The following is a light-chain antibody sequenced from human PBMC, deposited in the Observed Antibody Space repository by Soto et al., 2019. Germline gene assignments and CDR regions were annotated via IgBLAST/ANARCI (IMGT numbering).Light chain of an antibody. CDR2: DAS. Sequence: LTQSPSSLSASVGDRVTITCRASQGISSYLAWYQKKPGQGPRLLIYDASTRATGIPARFSGGGSGTDFTLTISSLEPDDFAVYYCQQRSNWPPGGTFGGGTKVEIK. CDR1: QGISSY. CDR3: QQRSNWPPGGT. J-gene: IGKJ4*01. V-gene: IGKV3-11*01.